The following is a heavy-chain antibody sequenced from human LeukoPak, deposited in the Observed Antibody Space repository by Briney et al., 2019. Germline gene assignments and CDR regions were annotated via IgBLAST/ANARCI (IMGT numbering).Heavy chain of an antibody. CDR2: IYYSGST. Sequence: SETLSLTCTVSGGSISSHYWSWIRQPPGKGLEWIGYIYYSGSTYYNPSLKSRVTISVDTSKNQFSLELSSVTAADTAVYYCARDRDWNDSIGFDPWGQGTLVTVSS. J-gene: IGHJ5*02. V-gene: IGHV4-59*11. D-gene: IGHD1-1*01. CDR1: GGSISSHY. CDR3: ARDRDWNDSIGFDP.